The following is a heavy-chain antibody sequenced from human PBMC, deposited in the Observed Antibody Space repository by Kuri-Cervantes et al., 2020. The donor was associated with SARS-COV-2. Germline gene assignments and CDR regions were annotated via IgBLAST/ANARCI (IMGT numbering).Heavy chain of an antibody. V-gene: IGHV3-30*04. CDR1: GFTFSSYA. CDR2: ISYDGSNK. Sequence: GESLKISCAASGFTFSSYAMHWVRQAPGKGLEWVAVISYDGSNKYYADSVKGRFTISRDNSKNTLYLQMNSLRAEDTAVYYCASEPDYWGQGTPVTVSS. CDR3: ASEPDY. J-gene: IGHJ4*02.